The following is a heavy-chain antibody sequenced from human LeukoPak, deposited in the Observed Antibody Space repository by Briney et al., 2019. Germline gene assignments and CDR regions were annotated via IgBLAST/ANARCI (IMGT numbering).Heavy chain of an antibody. Sequence: GGSLRLSCAASGFTVRSNYMSWVRQAPGKGLEWVSVIYSGGSTYYADSVKGRFTISRDNSKNTLYLQMNSLRAEDTAVYYCARAPSHDYFDYWGQGTLVTVSS. D-gene: IGHD2-2*01. CDR2: IYSGGST. V-gene: IGHV3-66*01. J-gene: IGHJ4*02. CDR1: GFTVRSNY. CDR3: ARAPSHDYFDY.